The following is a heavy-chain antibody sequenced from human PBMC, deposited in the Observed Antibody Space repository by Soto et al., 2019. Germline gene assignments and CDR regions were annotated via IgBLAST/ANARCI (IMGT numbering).Heavy chain of an antibody. D-gene: IGHD2-2*01. CDR3: ARVRYCISTSCDYFDY. J-gene: IGHJ4*02. CDR1: GFTFSSYA. V-gene: IGHV3-30-3*01. CDR2: ISYDGSNK. Sequence: QVQLVESGGGVVQPGRSLRLSCAASGFTFSSYAMHWVRQAPGKGLEWVAVISYDGSNKYYADSVKGRFTISRDNSKNTLYLQMNGLRAEDTAVYYCARVRYCISTSCDYFDYWGQGTLVTVSS.